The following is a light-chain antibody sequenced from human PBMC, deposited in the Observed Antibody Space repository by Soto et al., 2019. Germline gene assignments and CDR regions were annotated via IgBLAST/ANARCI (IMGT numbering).Light chain of an antibody. J-gene: IGKJ1*01. CDR3: QHYNSYSEA. CDR1: QTISSW. CDR2: KAS. V-gene: IGKV1-5*03. Sequence: DVQMSQSPSTLSGSVGDRVTSXXRASQTISSWLAWYQQKPGKAPKVXIYKASTLKSGVPSRFSGSGSGTEFTLTISSLQPDDFATYYCQHYNSYSEAFGQGTKVDIK.